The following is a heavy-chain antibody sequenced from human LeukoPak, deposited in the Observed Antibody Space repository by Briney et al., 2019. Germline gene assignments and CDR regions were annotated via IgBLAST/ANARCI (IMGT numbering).Heavy chain of an antibody. CDR3: ARGRNNFRY. CDR1: GFIFNNYW. D-gene: IGHD1-20*01. V-gene: IGHV3-7*01. CDR2: INEDGSAK. Sequence: GGSLRLSCAPSGFIFNNYWMSWVRQAPGKGLEWVASINEDGSAKYYMDSVKGRFTISRGNAKNSMDLQMNSLRAEDTAVYYCARGRNNFRYWGQGTLVTVSS. J-gene: IGHJ4*02.